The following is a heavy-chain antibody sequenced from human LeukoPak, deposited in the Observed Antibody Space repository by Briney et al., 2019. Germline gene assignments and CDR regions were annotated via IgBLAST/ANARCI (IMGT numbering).Heavy chain of an antibody. Sequence: GGSLRLSCAASGFTFINYAMGWVRQAPGKGLEWVSVITSDEKTFYADSVKGRFTISRDNSKNTLHLQMNSLRAEDTAVYYCAKYCKLSGYYLGGYDYWGHGTLVTVSS. D-gene: IGHD3-22*01. CDR1: GFTFINYA. J-gene: IGHJ4*01. CDR3: AKYCKLSGYYLGGYDY. CDR2: ITSDEKT. V-gene: IGHV3-23*01.